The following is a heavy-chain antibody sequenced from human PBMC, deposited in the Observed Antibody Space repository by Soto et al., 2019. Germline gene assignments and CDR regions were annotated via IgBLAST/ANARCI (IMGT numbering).Heavy chain of an antibody. CDR3: ARPGSNWYVDY. D-gene: IGHD6-13*01. CDR1: GYSFTIYW. V-gene: IGHV5-51*01. Sequence: LGESPKISCKGSGYSFTIYWIGWVRQKPGKGLEWMGIIYPGDSYIEYSPSFQGHVTLSADKSISTAYLQWSNLTPSDTAIYYCARPGSNWYVDYWGQGTLVTVSS. CDR2: IYPGDSYI. J-gene: IGHJ4*02.